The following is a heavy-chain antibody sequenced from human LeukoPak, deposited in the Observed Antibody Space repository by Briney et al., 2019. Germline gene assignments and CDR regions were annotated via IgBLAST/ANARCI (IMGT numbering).Heavy chain of an antibody. V-gene: IGHV3-53*01. Sequence: PGGSLRLSCAASGFTVSSNYMSWVRQAPGKGLEWVSVIYSGGSTYYADSVKGRFTISRDNSKNTLYLQMNSLRAEDTAVYYCARDYSGSTLFGYWGQGTLVTVSS. CDR3: ARDYSGSTLFGY. J-gene: IGHJ4*02. CDR2: IYSGGST. D-gene: IGHD1-26*01. CDR1: GFTVSSNY.